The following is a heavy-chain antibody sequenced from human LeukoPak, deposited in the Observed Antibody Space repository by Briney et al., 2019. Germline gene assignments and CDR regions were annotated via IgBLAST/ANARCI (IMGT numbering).Heavy chain of an antibody. CDR2: ISGSGGST. CDR1: GLTFSHYD. J-gene: IGHJ2*01. D-gene: IGHD1-26*01. Sequence: PGGSLTLSCTASGLTFSHYDMIWLRQAPGKGLEWVSAISGSGGSTYYAGPEKRRLPLSRESSKNTLSPQMNRLGAEDTAVYYCARDRRGWELLSRLRQFYWYFDLGGRGTLVTVFS. CDR3: ARDRRGWELLSRLRQFYWYFDL. V-gene: IGHV3-23*01.